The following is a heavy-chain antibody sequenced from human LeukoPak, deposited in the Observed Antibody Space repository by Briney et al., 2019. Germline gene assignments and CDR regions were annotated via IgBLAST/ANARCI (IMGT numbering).Heavy chain of an antibody. CDR3: ARNGYSYGPFDY. V-gene: IGHV4-59*08. CDR1: GGSISSYY. CDR2: IYYSGST. D-gene: IGHD5-18*01. J-gene: IGHJ4*02. Sequence: SETLSLTCTVSGGSISSYYWSWIRQPPGKGLEWIGYIYYSGSTNYNPSLKSRVTISVDTSKNQFSLKLSSVTAADTAVYYCARNGYSYGPFDYWGQGTLVTVSS.